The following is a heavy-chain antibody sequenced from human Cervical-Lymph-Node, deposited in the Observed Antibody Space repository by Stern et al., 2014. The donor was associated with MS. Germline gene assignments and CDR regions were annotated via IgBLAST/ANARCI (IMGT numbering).Heavy chain of an antibody. CDR1: GYTFTSYG. CDR2: ISAYNGNT. CDR3: ARSGTRVPRGY. V-gene: IGHV1-18*04. D-gene: IGHD6-25*01. J-gene: IGHJ4*02. Sequence: QLEQSGPEVKKPGASVKVSCTASGYTFTSYGIAWVRQAPGQGLEWMGWISAYNGNTNYERKLQDRVTLTTNTTTSTAYMELRGLRSDDTAIYFCARSGTRVPRGYWGQGTLITVSS.